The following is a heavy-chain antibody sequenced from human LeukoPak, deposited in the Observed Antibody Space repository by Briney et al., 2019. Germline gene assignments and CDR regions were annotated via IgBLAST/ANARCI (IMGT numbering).Heavy chain of an antibody. J-gene: IGHJ4*02. CDR2: VNQSGST. CDR1: GGSFSGYY. CDR3: ARRFYDSSGYYPTFDY. V-gene: IGHV4-34*01. D-gene: IGHD3-22*01. Sequence: PSETLSLTCAVYGGSFSGYYWSWIRQPPGKGLEWIGEVNQSGSTNYNPSLKSRVTISVDTSKNQFSLKLGSVTAADTAVYYCARRFYDSSGYYPTFDYWGQGTLVTVSS.